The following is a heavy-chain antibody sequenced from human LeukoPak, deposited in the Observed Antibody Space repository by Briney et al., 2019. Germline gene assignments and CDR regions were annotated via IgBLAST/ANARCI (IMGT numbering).Heavy chain of an antibody. CDR1: GYSISSGYY. CDR3: ARWLSGLDYFDY. CDR2: IYHSGST. V-gene: IGHV4-38-2*02. Sequence: SETLSLTCTVSGYSISSGYYWGWIRQPPGKGLEWIGSIYHSGSTYYNPSLKSRVTISVDTSKNQFSLKLSSVTAADTAVYYCARWLSGLDYFDYWGQGTLVTVSS. D-gene: IGHD3-16*02. J-gene: IGHJ4*02.